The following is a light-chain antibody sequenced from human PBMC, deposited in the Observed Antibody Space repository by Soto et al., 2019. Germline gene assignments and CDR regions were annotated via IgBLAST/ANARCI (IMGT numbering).Light chain of an antibody. CDR2: GNN. Sequence: QSVLTQPPSASGTPGQRVAISCSGGNSNIGTNHGNWYQQLPGTAPKLLIYGNNQRPSGVPDRFSVSRSGTSASLAISGLQSEDEADYYCVAWDDSLNGHVVFGGGTKLTVL. J-gene: IGLJ2*01. V-gene: IGLV1-44*01. CDR1: NSNIGTNH. CDR3: VAWDDSLNGHVV.